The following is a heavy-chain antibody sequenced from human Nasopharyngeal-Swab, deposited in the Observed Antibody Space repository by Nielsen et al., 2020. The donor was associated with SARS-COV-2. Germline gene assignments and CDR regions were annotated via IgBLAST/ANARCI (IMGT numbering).Heavy chain of an antibody. Sequence: GESLKISCAASGFTFSSYAMHWVRQAPGKGLEWVAVISYDGSNKYYADSVKGRFTISRGNSKNTLYLQMNSLRAEDTAVYYCARIDPLGRAFDIWGQGTMVTVSS. CDR3: ARIDPLGRAFDI. J-gene: IGHJ3*02. CDR2: ISYDGSNK. D-gene: IGHD3-10*01. CDR1: GFTFSSYA. V-gene: IGHV3-30-3*01.